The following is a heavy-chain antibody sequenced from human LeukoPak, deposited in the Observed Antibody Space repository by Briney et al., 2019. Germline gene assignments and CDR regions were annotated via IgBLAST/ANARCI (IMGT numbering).Heavy chain of an antibody. D-gene: IGHD3-10*01. CDR1: GFTFSSYS. V-gene: IGHV3-21*01. J-gene: IGHJ4*02. Sequence: GGSLRLSCAASGFTFSSYSMNWVRQAPGKGLEWVSSISSSSSYIYYADSVKGRFTISRDNSKNTLYLQMNSLRAEDTAVYYCARDQDYYGSGSYYYWGQGTLVTVSS. CDR2: ISSSSSYI. CDR3: ARDQDYYGSGSYYY.